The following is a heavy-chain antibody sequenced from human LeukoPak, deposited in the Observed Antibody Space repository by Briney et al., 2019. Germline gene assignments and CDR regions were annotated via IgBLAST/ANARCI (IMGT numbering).Heavy chain of an antibody. D-gene: IGHD4-17*01. CDR1: GGSISGYY. V-gene: IGHV4-59*01. Sequence: SETLSLTCTVSGGSISGYYWSWIRQPPGKGLEWIGYIYYSGSTNYNPSLKSRVTISVDTSKNQFSLKLSSVTAADTAVYYCARGGLTTVTTMIYRHWGQGPLVTVSS. J-gene: IGHJ4*02. CDR2: IYYSGST. CDR3: ARGGLTTVTTMIYRH.